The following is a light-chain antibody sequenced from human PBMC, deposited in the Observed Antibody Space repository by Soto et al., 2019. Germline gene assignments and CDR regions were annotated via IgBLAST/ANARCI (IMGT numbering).Light chain of an antibody. CDR3: AAWNGTLNGLYV. V-gene: IGLV1-44*01. CDR2: SDY. Sequence: QSVLTQPPSASGTPGRRVTISCSGSSSNIGSLSVDWYQHLPGTAPKLLIYSDYQRPSGVPDRFSGSKSGTSASLAISGLQSEDDADYYCAAWNGTLNGLYVFGTGTKLTVL. J-gene: IGLJ1*01. CDR1: SSNIGSLS.